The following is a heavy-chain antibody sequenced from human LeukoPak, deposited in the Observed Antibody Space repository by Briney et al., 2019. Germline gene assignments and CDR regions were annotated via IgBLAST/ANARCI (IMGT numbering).Heavy chain of an antibody. CDR2: INAGNGNT. Sequence: ASVKVSCKASGYTFTSYAMHWVRQAPGQRLEWMGWINAGNGNTKYSQKFQGRVTITRDTSATTAYMELSSLRSEDTAVYYCARSIVAATTESYWGQGTPVTVSS. CDR1: GYTFTSYA. V-gene: IGHV1-3*01. D-gene: IGHD1-26*01. CDR3: ARSIVAATTESY. J-gene: IGHJ4*02.